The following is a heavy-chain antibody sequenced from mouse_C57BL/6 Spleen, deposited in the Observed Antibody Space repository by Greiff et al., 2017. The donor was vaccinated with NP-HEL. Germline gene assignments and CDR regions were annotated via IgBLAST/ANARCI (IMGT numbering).Heavy chain of an antibody. CDR3: ARGGYYDVDWYFDV. Sequence: VQLQQSGPGLVKPSQSLSLTCSVTGYSITSGYYWNWIRQFPGNKLEWMGYISYDGSNNYNPSLKNRISITRDTSKNQFFLKLNSVTTEDTATYYCARGGYYDVDWYFDVWGTGTTVTVSS. V-gene: IGHV3-6*01. CDR2: ISYDGSN. D-gene: IGHD2-4*01. J-gene: IGHJ1*03. CDR1: GYSITSGYY.